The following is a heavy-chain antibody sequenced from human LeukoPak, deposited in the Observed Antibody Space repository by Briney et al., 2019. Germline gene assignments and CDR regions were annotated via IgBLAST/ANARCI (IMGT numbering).Heavy chain of an antibody. CDR1: GYSIISGYS. Sequence: SETLSLTCTVSGYSIISGYSWEWIRQPPGKGLEWIGSFHYSGSTYYNPSLMSRVTISGDTSKNQFSLRLSSVTAADTAVYYCARAYCSSTSCYTEGWFDPWGQGTLVTVSS. J-gene: IGHJ5*02. CDR2: FHYSGST. CDR3: ARAYCSSTSCYTEGWFDP. V-gene: IGHV4-38-2*02. D-gene: IGHD2-2*02.